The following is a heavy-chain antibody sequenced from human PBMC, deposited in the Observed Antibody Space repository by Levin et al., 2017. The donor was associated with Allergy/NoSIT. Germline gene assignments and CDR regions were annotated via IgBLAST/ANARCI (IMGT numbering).Heavy chain of an antibody. Sequence: GGSLRLSCAASGFTFNNYAISWVRQAPGKGLEWVSAIINSGVGTYYADSVKGRFTISRENSKNTMYLQMNSLRAEDTAVYFCAKDAIRGSDQPYYFDYWGQGTLVTASS. D-gene: IGHD6-19*01. CDR3: AKDAIRGSDQPYYFDY. J-gene: IGHJ4*02. CDR1: GFTFNNYA. V-gene: IGHV3-23*01. CDR2: IINSGVGT.